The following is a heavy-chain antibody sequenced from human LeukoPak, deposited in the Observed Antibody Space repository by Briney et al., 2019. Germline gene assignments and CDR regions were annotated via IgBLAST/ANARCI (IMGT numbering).Heavy chain of an antibody. CDR2: ISNGGVSI. J-gene: IGHJ4*02. CDR3: AKLSSVSSQDFDY. CDR1: GFTFSTYA. D-gene: IGHD2-2*01. V-gene: IGHV3-23*01. Sequence: GGSLRLSCAASGFTFSTYAMTWVRQAPGKGLDWVSVISNGGVSIYYADSVKGRFTISRDNSKNTLYLEMNSLRAEDTALYYCAKLSSVSSQDFDYWGQGTLVTVSS.